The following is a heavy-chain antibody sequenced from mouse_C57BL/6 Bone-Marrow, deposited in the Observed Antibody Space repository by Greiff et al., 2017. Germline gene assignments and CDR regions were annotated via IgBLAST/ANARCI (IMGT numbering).Heavy chain of an antibody. CDR3: TTLVVSGAMDY. CDR1: GFNIKDDY. D-gene: IGHD2-12*01. CDR2: IDPENGDT. J-gene: IGHJ4*01. Sequence: EVQLQQSGAELVRPGASVKLSCTASGFNIKDDYMHWVKQRPEQGLEWIGWIDPENGDTEYASKFQGKATITADTSSNTAYLQLSSLTSEDTAVYDCTTLVVSGAMDYWGQGTSVTVSS. V-gene: IGHV14-4*01.